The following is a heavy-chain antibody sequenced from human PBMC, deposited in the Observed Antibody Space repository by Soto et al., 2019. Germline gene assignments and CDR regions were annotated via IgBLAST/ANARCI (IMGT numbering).Heavy chain of an antibody. D-gene: IGHD3-3*01. CDR2: ISYDGSNK. Sequence: GGSLRLSCAASGFTFSSYAMHWVRQAPGKGLEWVAVISYDGSNKYYADSVKGRFTISRDNSKNTLYLQMNSLRAEDTAVYYCANVAFGVVPYWGQGTLVTVSS. V-gene: IGHV3-30-3*01. CDR3: ANVAFGVVPY. J-gene: IGHJ4*02. CDR1: GFTFSSYA.